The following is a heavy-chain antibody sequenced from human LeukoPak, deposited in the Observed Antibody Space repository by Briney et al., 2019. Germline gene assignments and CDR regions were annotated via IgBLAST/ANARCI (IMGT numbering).Heavy chain of an antibody. CDR2: IVVGSGNT. V-gene: IGHV1-58*02. Sequence: GTSVKVSCKASGFTFTSSAMQWVRQARGQRLEWIGWIVVGSGNTNYAQKFQERVTITRDMSTSTAYMELSSLRSEDTAVYYCAATPNYDFWSGYLSGMDVWGQGTTVTVS. CDR1: GFTFTSSA. D-gene: IGHD3-3*01. J-gene: IGHJ6*02. CDR3: AATPNYDFWSGYLSGMDV.